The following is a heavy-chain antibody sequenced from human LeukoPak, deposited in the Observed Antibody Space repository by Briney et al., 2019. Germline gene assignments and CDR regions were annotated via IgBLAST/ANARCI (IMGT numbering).Heavy chain of an antibody. CDR2: ISSSSSYI. V-gene: IGHV3-21*01. CDR1: GFTFSSYS. D-gene: IGHD2-2*03. Sequence: PGGSLRLPCAASGFTFSSYSMNWVRQAPGKGLEWVSSISSSSSYIYYADSVKGRFTISRDNAKNSLYLQMNSLRAEDTAVYYCARVGGYCSSTSCFQFDYWGQGTLVTVSS. J-gene: IGHJ4*02. CDR3: ARVGGYCSSTSCFQFDY.